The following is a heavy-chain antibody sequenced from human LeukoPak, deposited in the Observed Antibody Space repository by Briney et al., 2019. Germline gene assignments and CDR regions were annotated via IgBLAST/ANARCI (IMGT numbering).Heavy chain of an antibody. Sequence: GGSLRLSCAASHFTFNSYWMSWVRQAPGKGLEWVANIKPDGSEKYYVDSVKGRFTISRDNAKNSLYLQMNSLRAEDTAVYYYARGSGTFSRHQQLPYYFDYWGQGTLVTVSS. J-gene: IGHJ4*02. CDR2: IKPDGSEK. D-gene: IGHD6-13*01. CDR1: HFTFNSYW. CDR3: ARGSGTFSRHQQLPYYFDY. V-gene: IGHV3-7*01.